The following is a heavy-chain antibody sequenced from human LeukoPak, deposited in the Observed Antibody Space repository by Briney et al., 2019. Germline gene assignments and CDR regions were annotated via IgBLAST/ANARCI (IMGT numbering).Heavy chain of an antibody. CDR1: GFTFSSYA. J-gene: IGHJ4*02. Sequence: PGGSLRLSCAASGFTFSSYAMHWVRQAPGKGLEWVAVISYDGSNKYYADSVKGRFTISRDNSKNTLYLQMNSLRAGDTAVYYCARGPTSITMIVVVDYWGQGTLVTVSS. CDR3: ARGPTSITMIVVVDY. D-gene: IGHD3-22*01. CDR2: ISYDGSNK. V-gene: IGHV3-30*04.